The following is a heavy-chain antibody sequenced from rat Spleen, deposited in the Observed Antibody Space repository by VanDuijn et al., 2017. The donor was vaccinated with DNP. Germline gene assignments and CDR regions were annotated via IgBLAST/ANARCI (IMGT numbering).Heavy chain of an antibody. CDR3: ARYNNNAYWYFDF. CDR1: GYSITSHY. V-gene: IGHV3-1*01. CDR2: ISYSGST. Sequence: EVQLQESGPGLVKPSQSLSLTCSVTGYSITSHYWAWIRKFPGNKMEYIGHISYSGSTNYNPSLKSRISITRDTSKRQFFLQLNSVTTEDTATYYCARYNNNAYWYFDFWGPGTMVTVSS. D-gene: IGHD1-10*01. J-gene: IGHJ1*01.